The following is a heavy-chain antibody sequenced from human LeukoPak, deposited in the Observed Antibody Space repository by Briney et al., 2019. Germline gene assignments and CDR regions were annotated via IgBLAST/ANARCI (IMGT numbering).Heavy chain of an antibody. D-gene: IGHD3-16*01. CDR1: GFTFSSYS. CDR3: AKDRSHGGDYFFDY. CDR2: ISSSSSYI. J-gene: IGHJ4*02. Sequence: GGSLSLSCAASGFTFSSYSMNWVRQALGKGLEWVSSISSSSSYIYYADSVKGRFTISRDNSKNTLYLQMNSLRAEDTAVYYCAKDRSHGGDYFFDYWGQGTLVTVSS. V-gene: IGHV3-21*04.